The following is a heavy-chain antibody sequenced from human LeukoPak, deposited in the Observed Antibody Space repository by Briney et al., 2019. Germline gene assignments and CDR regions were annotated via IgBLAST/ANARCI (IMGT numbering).Heavy chain of an antibody. CDR2: ISEDGTKK. Sequence: GGSLRLSCAASGFSFSFYGMHCVRQAPGKGLERVAVISEDGTKKNYAESVKGRFTISRDNSNNTLYLQMNSLRAEDTAVYYCANDRETTASGTFDNWGQGTLVTVSS. CDR1: GFSFSFYG. J-gene: IGHJ4*02. CDR3: ANDRETTASGTFDN. D-gene: IGHD6-13*01. V-gene: IGHV3-30*18.